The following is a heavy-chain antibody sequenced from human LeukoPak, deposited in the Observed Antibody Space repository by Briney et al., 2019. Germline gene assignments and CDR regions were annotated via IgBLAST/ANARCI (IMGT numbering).Heavy chain of an antibody. V-gene: IGHV4-34*01. CDR2: INHSGST. D-gene: IGHD3-10*01. J-gene: IGHJ4*02. Sequence: SETLSLTCAVYGGSFSGYYWSWIRQPPGKGLEWIGEINHSGSTNYNPSLKSRVTISVDTSKNQFSLKLSSVTAADTAVYYCARETGVGITMVRGEPREHYFDYWGQGTLVTVSS. CDR3: ARETGVGITMVRGEPREHYFDY. CDR1: GGSFSGYY.